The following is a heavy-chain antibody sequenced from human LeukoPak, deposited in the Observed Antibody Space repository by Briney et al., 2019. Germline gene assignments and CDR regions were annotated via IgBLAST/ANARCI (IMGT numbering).Heavy chain of an antibody. CDR3: ARSMGWHFDL. CDR1: GFTFSDEY. CDR2: ISNTGSSI. J-gene: IGHJ2*01. V-gene: IGHV3-11*04. Sequence: GGSLRLSCAASGFTFSDEYMSWIRQAPGKGLEWVSYISNTGSSIFYADSVKGRFTISRDNTKNSLYLQMNSLRGEDTAVYYCARSMGWHFDLWGRGSLVTVSS.